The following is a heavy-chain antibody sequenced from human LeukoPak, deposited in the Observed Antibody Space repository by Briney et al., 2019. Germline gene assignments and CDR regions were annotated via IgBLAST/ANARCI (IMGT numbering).Heavy chain of an antibody. D-gene: IGHD2-15*01. J-gene: IGHJ6*03. CDR1: GGSISSSSYY. Sequence: SETLSLTCTVSGGSISSSSYYWGWIRQPPGKGLEWIGSIYYSGSTYYNPSLKSRVTISVDTSKNQFSLKLSSVTAADTAVYYCARLKIFMDVWGKGTTVTVSS. CDR2: IYYSGST. V-gene: IGHV4-39*01. CDR3: ARLKIFMDV.